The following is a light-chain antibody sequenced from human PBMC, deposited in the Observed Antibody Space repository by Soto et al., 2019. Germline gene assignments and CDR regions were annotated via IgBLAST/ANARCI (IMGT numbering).Light chain of an antibody. Sequence: DLQLTQSPSSLSASVGDRVTITCRASQGISNYLAWYQQKPGKVPKLLVYAASKLHSGVPSRFSGSGSGTDFALTISGLQPEDVATYYCQKFNSASITFGQGTRLEIK. CDR1: QGISNY. V-gene: IGKV1-27*01. CDR2: AAS. CDR3: QKFNSASIT. J-gene: IGKJ5*01.